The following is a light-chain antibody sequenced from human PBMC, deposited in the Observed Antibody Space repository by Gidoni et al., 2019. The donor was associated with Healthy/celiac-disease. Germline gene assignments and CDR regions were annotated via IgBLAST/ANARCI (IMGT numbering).Light chain of an antibody. Sequence: PGERATLSCRASQSGSSNLAWYQQKPGQAPRLLIYGASTRATGIPARFSGSGSGTEFTLTISSLQSEDFAVYYCQQYNNWPPWTFGQGTKVEIK. CDR2: GAS. CDR1: QSGSSN. V-gene: IGKV3-15*01. J-gene: IGKJ1*01. CDR3: QQYNNWPPWT.